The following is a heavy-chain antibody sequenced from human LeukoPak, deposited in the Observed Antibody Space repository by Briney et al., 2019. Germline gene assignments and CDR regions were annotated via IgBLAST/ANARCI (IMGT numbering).Heavy chain of an antibody. J-gene: IGHJ4*02. CDR2: INSDGSNR. V-gene: IGHV3-74*01. Sequence: GGSLRLSCAASGFTFSSYWMHWVRQAPGKGLVWVSRINSDGSNRDYADSVRGRFTISRYHAKNTLYLQMNSLRAEDTAVYYCAKGGSSMTIDYWGRGTLVSVSS. CDR3: AKGGSSMTIDY. D-gene: IGHD2/OR15-2a*01. CDR1: GFTFSSYW.